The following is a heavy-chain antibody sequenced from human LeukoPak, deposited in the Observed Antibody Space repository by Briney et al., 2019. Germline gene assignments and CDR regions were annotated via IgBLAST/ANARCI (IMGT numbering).Heavy chain of an antibody. V-gene: IGHV1-69*13. D-gene: IGHD2-15*01. CDR2: IIPIFGTT. CDR3: ASAPGYCSAGNCDYYYYMDV. Sequence: SVKVSCKASGGTFSSYAISWVRQAPGQGLEWMGGIIPIFGTTHYAQKFQGRVTITADESTSTAYMELSSLRSEDTAVYYCASAPGYCSAGNCDYYYYMDVWGKGTTATISS. CDR1: GGTFSSYA. J-gene: IGHJ6*03.